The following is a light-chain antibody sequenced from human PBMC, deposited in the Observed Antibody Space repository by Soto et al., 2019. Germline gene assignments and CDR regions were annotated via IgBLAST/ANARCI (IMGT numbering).Light chain of an antibody. V-gene: IGLV2-8*01. Sequence: QSVLTQPPSASGSPGQSVTISCTRTSSDVGGYNYVSWYQQHPGKAPKLMIYEVSKRPSGVPDRFSGSKSGNTASLTVSGLQAEDEADYYCSSYAGSNNFPYVFGTGTKLTVL. CDR1: SSDVGGYNY. CDR3: SSYAGSNNFPYV. CDR2: EVS. J-gene: IGLJ1*01.